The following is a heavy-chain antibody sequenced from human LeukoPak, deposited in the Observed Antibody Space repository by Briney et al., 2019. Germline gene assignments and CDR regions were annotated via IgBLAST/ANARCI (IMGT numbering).Heavy chain of an antibody. CDR2: INPNSGGT. Sequence: ASVKVSCKASGYTFTGYYMHWVRQAPGQGLEWMGWINPNSGGTNYAQKFQGRVTMTRDTSISTAYMELSRLRSDDTAVYYCARDMVAVAPGAFDIWGQGTMVTVS. V-gene: IGHV1-2*02. D-gene: IGHD6-19*01. CDR3: ARDMVAVAPGAFDI. J-gene: IGHJ3*02. CDR1: GYTFTGYY.